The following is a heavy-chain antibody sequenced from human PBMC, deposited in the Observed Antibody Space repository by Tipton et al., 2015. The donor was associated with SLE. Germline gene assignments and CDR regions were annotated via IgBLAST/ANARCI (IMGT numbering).Heavy chain of an antibody. V-gene: IGHV4-39*07. J-gene: IGHJ4*02. CDR1: GGSISSINYC. CDR3: ASVYGGGHADY. D-gene: IGHD4-23*01. CDR2: ICDSGFT. Sequence: GLVKPSETLSLTCTVSGGSISSINYCWGWIRQPPGKGLEWIGSICDSGFTYYRPSLKSRVTVSLDTSKNHFSLRLSSVTAADTAMYYCASVYGGGHADYWGQGTLVTVSS.